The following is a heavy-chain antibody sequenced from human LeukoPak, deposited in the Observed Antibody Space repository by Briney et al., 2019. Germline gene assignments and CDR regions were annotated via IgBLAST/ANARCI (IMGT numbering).Heavy chain of an antibody. CDR2: IYTSGST. D-gene: IGHD5-24*01. Sequence: PSQTLSLTCTVSGGSISSGSYYWSWIRQPAGKGLEWIGRIYTSGSTYYNPSLKSRVTISVDTSKNQFSLKLSSVTAADTAVYYCARRRMAEYYFDYWGQGTLVTVSS. CDR1: GGSISSGSYY. CDR3: ARRRMAEYYFDY. J-gene: IGHJ4*02. V-gene: IGHV4-61*02.